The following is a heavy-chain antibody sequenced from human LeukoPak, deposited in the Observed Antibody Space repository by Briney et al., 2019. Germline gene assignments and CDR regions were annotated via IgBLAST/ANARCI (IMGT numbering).Heavy chain of an antibody. CDR3: ARGGDGITGETDLFGY. J-gene: IGHJ4*02. CDR2: INHSGST. D-gene: IGHD1-20*01. V-gene: IGHV4-34*01. CDR1: GGSFSGYY. Sequence: NPSETLSLTCAVYGGSFSGYYWSWIRQPPGKGLEWIGEINHSGSTNYNPSLRSRLTIPVDTSNNQFSLKLSSVTAADTAVYYCARGGDGITGETDLFGYWGQGTLVTVSS.